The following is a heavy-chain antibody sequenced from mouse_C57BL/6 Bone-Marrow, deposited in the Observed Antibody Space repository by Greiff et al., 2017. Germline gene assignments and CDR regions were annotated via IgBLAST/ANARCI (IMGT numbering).Heavy chain of an antibody. D-gene: IGHD2-12*01. CDR1: GYAFSSSW. CDR3: ARVTSYAMDY. Sequence: LVESGPELVKPGASVKISCKASGYAFSSSWMNWVKQRPGKGLEWIGRIYPGDGDTNYNGKFKGKATLTADKSSSTAYMQLSSLTSEDSAVYFCARVTSYAMDYWGQGTSVTVSS. CDR2: IYPGDGDT. V-gene: IGHV1-82*01. J-gene: IGHJ4*01.